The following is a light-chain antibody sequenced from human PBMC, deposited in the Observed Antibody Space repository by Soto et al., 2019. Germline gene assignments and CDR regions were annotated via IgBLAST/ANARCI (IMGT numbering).Light chain of an antibody. CDR2: AAS. Sequence: AIPMTQSPSSLSASVGDRVTITCRASQGIRNDLGWYQQKPGKAPKLLIYAASSLQSGVPSRFSGSGSGTDYTLTISSLQPEDFATYYCLQDYNYPLTFGGGTKVEIK. CDR3: LQDYNYPLT. CDR1: QGIRND. J-gene: IGKJ4*01. V-gene: IGKV1-6*01.